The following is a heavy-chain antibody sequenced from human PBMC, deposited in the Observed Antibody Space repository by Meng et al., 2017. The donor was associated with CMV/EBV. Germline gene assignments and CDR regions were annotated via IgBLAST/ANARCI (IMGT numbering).Heavy chain of an antibody. CDR1: GGTFSSYA. D-gene: IGHD2-21*02. CDR3: ASEGDGVNNWFDP. V-gene: IGHV1-69*05. Sequence: KASGGTFSSYAISWVRQGPGQGLEWMGGIIPIFGTANYAQKFQGRVTITTDESTSTAYMELSSLRSEDTAVYYCASEGDGVNNWFDPWGQGTLVTVSS. J-gene: IGHJ5*02. CDR2: IIPIFGTA.